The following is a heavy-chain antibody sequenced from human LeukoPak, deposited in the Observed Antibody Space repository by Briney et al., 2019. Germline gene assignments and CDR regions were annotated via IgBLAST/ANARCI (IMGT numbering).Heavy chain of an antibody. CDR1: GFTFSSYA. CDR2: IRGSGVST. J-gene: IGHJ6*02. CDR3: ANPEWLLPSYYYYGLDV. Sequence: PGGSLRLSCAASGFTFSSYAMSWVRQAPGKGLEWLSSIRGSGVSTYYAVSVKGRFTISRDNSKNTLYLQMDSLRVEDTAVYYCANPEWLLPSYYYYGLDVWGQGTTVTVSS. V-gene: IGHV3-23*01. D-gene: IGHD3-3*01.